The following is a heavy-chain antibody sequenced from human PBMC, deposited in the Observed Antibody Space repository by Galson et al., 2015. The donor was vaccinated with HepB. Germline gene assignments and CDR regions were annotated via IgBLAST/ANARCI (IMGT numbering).Heavy chain of an antibody. CDR3: ARMVGGSGDY. CDR2: TYYRSKWYN. D-gene: IGHD1-26*01. V-gene: IGHV6-1*01. J-gene: IGHJ4*02. CDR1: GDSVSSNSAA. Sequence: CAISGDSVSSNSAAWNWIRQSPSRGLEWLGRTYYRSKWYNGYAVSVKGRITINPDTSKNQFSLQLKSVTPEDTGVYYCARMVGGSGDYWGQGTLVTVSS.